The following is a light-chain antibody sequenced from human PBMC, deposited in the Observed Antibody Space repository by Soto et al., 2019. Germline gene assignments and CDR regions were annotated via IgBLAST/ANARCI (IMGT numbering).Light chain of an antibody. Sequence: EIVLPQSPATLSLSPGERATLSCRASQSVSSYLAWYQQKPGQAPRLLIYDASNRATGIPARFSGSGSGTDFTLTISSLEPEDFAVYYCQQRSNWPRFGQGTRLEIK. CDR1: QSVSSY. CDR2: DAS. V-gene: IGKV3-11*01. CDR3: QQRSNWPR. J-gene: IGKJ5*01.